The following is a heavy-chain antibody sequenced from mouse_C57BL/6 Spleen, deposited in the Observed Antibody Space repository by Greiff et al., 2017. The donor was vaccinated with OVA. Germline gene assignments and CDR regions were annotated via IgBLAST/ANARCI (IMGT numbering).Heavy chain of an antibody. Sequence: VQLQQSGPELVKPGASVKISCKASGYSFTDYNMNWVKQSNGKSLEWIGVINPNYGTTSYNQKFKGKATLTVDQSSSTAYMQLNSLTSEDSAVYYGARSGGHGYSTWFAYWGQGTLVTVSA. CDR2: INPNYGTT. V-gene: IGHV1-39*01. CDR3: ARSGGHGYSTWFAY. CDR1: GYSFTDYN. D-gene: IGHD2-3*01. J-gene: IGHJ3*01.